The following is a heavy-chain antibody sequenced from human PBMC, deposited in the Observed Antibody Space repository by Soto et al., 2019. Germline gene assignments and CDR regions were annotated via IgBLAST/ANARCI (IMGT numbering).Heavy chain of an antibody. CDR1: GFTLSSDF. CDR3: AKGRLDY. V-gene: IGHV3-23*01. J-gene: IGHJ4*02. Sequence: EVQLLESGGALVQPGGSLRLSCAASGFTLSSDFMSWVRQAPGKGLEWVSLISSGGTEYYADSVKGRFTISRDTSKNTLFLQMNSLAAEDTGIYYCAKGRLDYWGQGTLVTVSS. CDR2: ISSGGTE.